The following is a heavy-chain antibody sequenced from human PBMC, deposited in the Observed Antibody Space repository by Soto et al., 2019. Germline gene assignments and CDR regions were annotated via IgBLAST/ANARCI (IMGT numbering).Heavy chain of an antibody. J-gene: IGHJ4*02. V-gene: IGHV6-1*01. CDR1: GDSVSTDSAT. D-gene: IGHD1-26*01. CDR3: VRLVGSSYFDF. CDR2: TYYRSKWFN. Sequence: SPTLSLTCAISGDSVSTDSATWTWIRQSPSRGLEWLGRTYYRSKWFNDYAVSLRGRITINPDTSKNQFSLQLNSVTAEDTAVYYCVRLVGSSYFDFWGQGTPVTVAS.